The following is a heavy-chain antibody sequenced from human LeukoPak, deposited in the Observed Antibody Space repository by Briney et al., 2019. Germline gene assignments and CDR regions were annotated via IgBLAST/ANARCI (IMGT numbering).Heavy chain of an antibody. J-gene: IGHJ5*02. Sequence: ASVKVSCKASGYTFTNYDINWVRQATGQGLEWMGWMNPNSGNTDHAQKFQGRVTMTRNTSISTAYMELSSLRPEDTAVYYCARGGIITFGGVSWGQGTLVTVSS. CDR2: MNPNSGNT. D-gene: IGHD3-16*01. CDR1: GYTFTNYD. CDR3: ARGGIITFGGVS. V-gene: IGHV1-8*01.